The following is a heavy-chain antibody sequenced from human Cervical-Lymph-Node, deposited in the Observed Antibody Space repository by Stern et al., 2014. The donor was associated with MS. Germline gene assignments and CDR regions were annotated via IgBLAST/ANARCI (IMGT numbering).Heavy chain of an antibody. D-gene: IGHD3-22*01. Sequence: QLQLQESGPGLVKPSGTLSLTCAVSGGSISSSNWWSWVRQPPGKGLEWIGEIYHSGSTNYNPSPKSRVTKSVEQSQNPFSLKLSSVTAADTAVYYCATVSGYYYPYYFDYWGQGTLVTVSS. CDR3: ATVSGYYYPYYFDY. CDR2: IYHSGST. J-gene: IGHJ4*02. CDR1: GGSISSSNW. V-gene: IGHV4-4*02.